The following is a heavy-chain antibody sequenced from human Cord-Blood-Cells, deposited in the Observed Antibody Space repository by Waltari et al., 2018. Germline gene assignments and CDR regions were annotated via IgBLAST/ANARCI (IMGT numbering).Heavy chain of an antibody. CDR1: GFTVSGYA. CDR3: ANRNFDY. CDR2: ISYDGSNK. J-gene: IGHJ4*02. V-gene: IGHV3-30-3*01. Sequence: QVQLVESGGGVVQPGRSLRLSCAASGFTVSGYAMHWVRQAPGKGLEGVAVISYDGSNKYYADSVKGRFTISRDNSKNTLYLQMNSLRAEDTAVYYCANRNFDYWGQGTLVTVSS.